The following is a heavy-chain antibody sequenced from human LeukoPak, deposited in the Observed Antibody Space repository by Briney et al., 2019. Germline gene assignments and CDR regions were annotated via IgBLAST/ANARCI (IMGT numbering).Heavy chain of an antibody. CDR2: IIPILGIA. Sequence: SVKVSCKASGGTFSSYAISWVRQAPGQGLEWMGRIIPILGIANYAQKFQGRVTITADKSTSTAYMELSSLRSEDTAVYYCASLGTPTTVVTNDYWGQGTLVTVSS. V-gene: IGHV1-69*04. CDR1: GGTFSSYA. CDR3: ASLGTPTTVVTNDY. D-gene: IGHD4-23*01. J-gene: IGHJ4*02.